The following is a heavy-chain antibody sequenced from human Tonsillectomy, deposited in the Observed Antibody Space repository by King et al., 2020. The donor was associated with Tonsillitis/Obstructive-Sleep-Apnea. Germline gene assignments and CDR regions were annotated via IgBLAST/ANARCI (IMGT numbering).Heavy chain of an antibody. D-gene: IGHD2-2*01. Sequence: QLVQSGAEVKKPGASVKVSCKASGYTFTSYGISWVRQAPGQGLEWMGWISAYNGNTDYAQKLQGRVTMTTDTSTSPAYMERRRLRSDDTAVYYCARDRPTQAYCSSTSCYAFGYWGQGTLVTVSS. CDR2: ISAYNGNT. CDR3: ARDRPTQAYCSSTSCYAFGY. CDR1: GYTFTSYG. V-gene: IGHV1-18*01. J-gene: IGHJ4*02.